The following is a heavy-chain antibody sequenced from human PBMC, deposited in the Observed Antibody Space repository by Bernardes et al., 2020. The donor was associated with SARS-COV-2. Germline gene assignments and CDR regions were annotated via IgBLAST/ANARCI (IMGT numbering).Heavy chain of an antibody. Sequence: SLRLSCAASGFTFRTYAMHWVRQAPGKGLEWVAIISYDGTTKYNADSVKGRFTISRDNSKNTLFLQMNSLTTEDTAVYYCAREWEEFTSSLFDYWGQGTLVTVSS. D-gene: IGHD1-26*01. J-gene: IGHJ4*02. CDR2: ISYDGTTK. CDR3: AREWEEFTSSLFDY. V-gene: IGHV3-30-3*01. CDR1: GFTFRTYA.